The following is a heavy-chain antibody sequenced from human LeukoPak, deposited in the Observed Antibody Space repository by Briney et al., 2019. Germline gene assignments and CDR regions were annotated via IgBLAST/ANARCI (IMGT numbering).Heavy chain of an antibody. CDR3: ARGTMTPRGWFDP. J-gene: IGHJ5*02. V-gene: IGHV1-46*01. Sequence: ASVKVSCKASGYTFTSYGISWVRQAPGQGLEWMGIINPSGGSTSYAQKFQGRVTMTRDTSTATVYMELSSLRSEDTAMYYCARGTMTPRGWFDPWGQGTLVTVSS. D-gene: IGHD4-17*01. CDR2: INPSGGST. CDR1: GYTFTSYG.